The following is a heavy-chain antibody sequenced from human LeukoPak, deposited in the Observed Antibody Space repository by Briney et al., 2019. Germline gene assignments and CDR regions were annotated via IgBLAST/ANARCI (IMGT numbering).Heavy chain of an antibody. J-gene: IGHJ6*02. V-gene: IGHV3-48*02. CDR3: ARDYDILTGYAYYYYGMDV. D-gene: IGHD3-9*01. CDR1: GFTFSRYS. Sequence: GGSLRLSCAASGFTFSRYSMNWVRQAPGKGLEWVSNIRSSSSTINYADSVKGRFTISRDNAKSSLYLQMNSLRDEDTAVYYCARDYDILTGYAYYYYGMDVWGQGTTVTVSS. CDR2: IRSSSSTI.